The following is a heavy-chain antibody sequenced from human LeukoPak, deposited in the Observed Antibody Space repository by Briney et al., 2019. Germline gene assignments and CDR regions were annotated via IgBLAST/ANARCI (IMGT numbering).Heavy chain of an antibody. J-gene: IGHJ1*01. CDR3: AKDSAYALHEYFQH. D-gene: IGHD4-17*01. CDR1: PFTFSSYG. V-gene: IGHV3-30*18. Sequence: PGGSLGLSCAASPFTFSSYGMHWVRQAPGKGLEWVAVISYDGSNKYYADSVKGRFTISRDNSKNTLYLRMNSLRAEDTAVYYCAKDSAYALHEYFQHWGQGTLVTVSS. CDR2: ISYDGSNK.